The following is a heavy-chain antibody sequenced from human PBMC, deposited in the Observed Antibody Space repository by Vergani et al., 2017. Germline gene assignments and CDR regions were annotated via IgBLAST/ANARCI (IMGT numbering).Heavy chain of an antibody. D-gene: IGHD3-16*02. CDR3: ARXIVVITSLYQFDF. J-gene: IGHJ4*02. CDR1: GYIFTNYA. Sequence: QVQLVQSGSELKKPGASVRLSCKTSGYIFTNYAINWVRQAPGQGLEWMGWINTNTGSPTYAQAFTGRFVFSLDTSVNTAYLQINNLKADDTAIYYCARXIVVITSLYQFDFWGQGSLVTVSS. CDR2: INTNTGSP. V-gene: IGHV7-4-1*02.